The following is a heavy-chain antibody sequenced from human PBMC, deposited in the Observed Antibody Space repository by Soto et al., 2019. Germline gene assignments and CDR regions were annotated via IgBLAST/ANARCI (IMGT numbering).Heavy chain of an antibody. Sequence: PSETLSLTCTVSGGSISSYYWSWSRQPPGKGLEWIGYIYYSGSTNYNPSLKSRVTISVDTSKNQFSLKLSSVTAADTAVYYCASARYYYDSSGYQEHYYYGMDVWGQGTTVTVSS. CDR1: GGSISSYY. CDR3: ASARYYYDSSGYQEHYYYGMDV. V-gene: IGHV4-59*01. D-gene: IGHD3-22*01. J-gene: IGHJ6*02. CDR2: IYYSGST.